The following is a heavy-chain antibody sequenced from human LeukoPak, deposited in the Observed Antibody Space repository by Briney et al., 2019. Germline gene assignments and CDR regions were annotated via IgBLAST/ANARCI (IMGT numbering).Heavy chain of an antibody. CDR3: ARVDPLNLGIPDF. CDR2: INPKSGRT. CDR1: GYTFTGYY. J-gene: IGHJ4*02. Sequence: ASVKVSCKASGYTFTGYYIHWVRQAPGQGLEWMGWINPKSGRTNYAQRLQGRVTLTRDTSINTSYMELSRLRSDDTAVYYCARVDPLNLGIPDFWGQGSLVTVSS. D-gene: IGHD3-16*01. V-gene: IGHV1-2*02.